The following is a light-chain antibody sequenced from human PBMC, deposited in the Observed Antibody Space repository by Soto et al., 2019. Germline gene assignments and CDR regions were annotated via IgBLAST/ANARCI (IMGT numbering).Light chain of an antibody. CDR2: KAS. CDR1: QSVSDW. J-gene: IGKJ4*01. CDR3: QLYDSYSRPT. V-gene: IGKV1-5*03. Sequence: DIQMTQSPSTLSASVGDRVTITCRASQSVSDWLAWYQHKPGKTPKLLIYKASTLESGVPSRFSGFGSGTEVALAISSLQPEDFAAYYCQLYDSYSRPTFGGGTKVEIK.